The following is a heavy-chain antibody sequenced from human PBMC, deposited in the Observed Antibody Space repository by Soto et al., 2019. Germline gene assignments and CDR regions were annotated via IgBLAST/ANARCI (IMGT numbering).Heavy chain of an antibody. CDR3: AKEANDFWSGYLSRQNHYYYHHYMDV. CDR2: ISGNSGST. J-gene: IGHJ6*03. V-gene: IGHV3-23*01. D-gene: IGHD3-3*01. CDR1: GLTFRNYA. Sequence: GGSLRLSCAASGLTFRNYAMSWVRQAPGKGLEWVSVISGNSGSTYYADSVKGRFTISRDNSKNTLYLQMNSLRAEDTAVYYCAKEANDFWSGYLSRQNHYYYHHYMDVWGKGTTVTVSS.